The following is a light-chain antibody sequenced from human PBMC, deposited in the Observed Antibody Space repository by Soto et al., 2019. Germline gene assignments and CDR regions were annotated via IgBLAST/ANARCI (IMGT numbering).Light chain of an antibody. V-gene: IGKV1-9*01. CDR1: QGISSY. J-gene: IGKJ4*01. Sequence: IQLTQSPSSLSATVGDRVTITCRASQGISSYLAWYQQKPGKVPKLLIYDASTLQSGVPSRFSGSGSGTDFTLTISSLQPEDFATYYCQQLYRYPPSFGGGTKVDIK. CDR2: DAS. CDR3: QQLYRYPPS.